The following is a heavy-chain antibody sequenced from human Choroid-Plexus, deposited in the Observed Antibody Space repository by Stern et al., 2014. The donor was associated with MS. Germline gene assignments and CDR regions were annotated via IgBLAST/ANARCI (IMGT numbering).Heavy chain of an antibody. D-gene: IGHD2/OR15-2a*01. CDR2: ISYDGSK. V-gene: IGHV3-30*18. Sequence: VQLVESGGGVVQPGRPLRLSCAASGFSFSSFGMPWVRQAPGKGMEWVALISYDGSKDYADSVKGRFAISIDNSKNTLYLQMNSLRAEDTAVYYCAKDRQYLTFFFDFWGQGSLVTVSS. J-gene: IGHJ4*02. CDR3: AKDRQYLTFFFDF. CDR1: GFSFSSFG.